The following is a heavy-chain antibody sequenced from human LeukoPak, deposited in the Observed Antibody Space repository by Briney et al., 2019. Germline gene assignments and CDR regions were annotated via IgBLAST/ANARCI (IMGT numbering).Heavy chain of an antibody. D-gene: IGHD1-26*01. CDR2: ISSSSTYI. V-gene: IGHV3-21*01. Sequence: TPGGSLRLSCTTSGFTFSNYYMNWVRQAPGKGLEFVSSISSSSTYIYYADSVKGRFTISRDDAKNSLYLQMNNLRAEDTALYYCARDQGGGTYSDYWGQGTLVTVSS. CDR3: ARDQGGGTYSDY. J-gene: IGHJ4*02. CDR1: GFTFSNYY.